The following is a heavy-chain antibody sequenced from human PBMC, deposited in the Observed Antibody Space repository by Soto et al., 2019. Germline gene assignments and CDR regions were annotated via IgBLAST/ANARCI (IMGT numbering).Heavy chain of an antibody. CDR1: GFTFSSYA. D-gene: IGHD6-13*01. Sequence: PGGSLRLSCAASGFTFSSYAMSWVRQAPGKGLEWVSAISGSGASTYYADSVKGRFTISRDNSKNTLYLQMNSLRAEDTAVYYCAKSYSSSWRGPFDYWGQGTLVTVSS. V-gene: IGHV3-23*01. CDR2: ISGSGAST. J-gene: IGHJ4*02. CDR3: AKSYSSSWRGPFDY.